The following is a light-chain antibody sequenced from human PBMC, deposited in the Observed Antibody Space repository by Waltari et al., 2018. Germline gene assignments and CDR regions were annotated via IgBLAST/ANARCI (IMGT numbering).Light chain of an antibody. CDR2: AAS. V-gene: IGKV3-15*01. CDR1: YSVSSN. Sequence: EMVMTQSPATLSVSPGERATLSCRASYSVSSNSAWYQQKPGQAPRLLIYAASPRATGVPARFSGGGSGTEFTLTISNMQSEDFAVYYCQQYNNWPPMYTFGQGTKLEIK. J-gene: IGKJ2*01. CDR3: QQYNNWPPMYT.